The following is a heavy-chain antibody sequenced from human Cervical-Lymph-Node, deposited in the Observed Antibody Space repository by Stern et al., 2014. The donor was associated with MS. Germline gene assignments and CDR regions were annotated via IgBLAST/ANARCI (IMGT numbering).Heavy chain of an antibody. CDR3: ARDGVAAAGPGGPFDP. CDR1: GGSISSYY. J-gene: IGHJ5*02. V-gene: IGHV4-59*01. D-gene: IGHD6-13*01. CDR2: IYSSGST. Sequence: VQLVESGPGLVKPSETLSLTCTVSGGSISSYYWSWIRQPPGKGLEWIGYIYSSGSTNYNPSLKSRVTISVDTSKNQFSLKLSSVTAADTAVYYCARDGVAAAGPGGPFDPWGQGTLVTVSS.